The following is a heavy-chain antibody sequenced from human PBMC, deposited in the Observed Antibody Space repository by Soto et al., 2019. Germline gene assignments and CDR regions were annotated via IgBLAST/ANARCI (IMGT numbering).Heavy chain of an antibody. Sequence: PGGSLRLSCAASGFAFSDPYMSWIRQAPGKGLEWISYISSSGSTIYYADSVKGRFTISRDNAKKSLYLQMDSLTADDTAVYYCARGGASVTTPFDYWGQETQVTVSS. J-gene: IGHJ4*02. V-gene: IGHV3-11*01. D-gene: IGHD4-17*01. CDR1: GFAFSDPY. CDR3: ARGGASVTTPFDY. CDR2: ISSSGSTI.